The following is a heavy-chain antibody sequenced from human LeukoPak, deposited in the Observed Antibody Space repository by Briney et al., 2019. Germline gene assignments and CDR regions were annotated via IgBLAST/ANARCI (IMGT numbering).Heavy chain of an antibody. CDR2: IWHDESNK. D-gene: IGHD2-2*01. Sequence: GSLRLSCAVSGFTFRNYGMHWVRQTPGKGLEWVAAIWHDESNKNYADSVKGRFTISRDNSKNTLYLQMNSLRAEDTAVYYCARDYSTTWSYGVDVWGQGTTVTVSS. CDR3: ARDYSTTWSYGVDV. V-gene: IGHV3-33*01. J-gene: IGHJ6*02. CDR1: GFTFRNYG.